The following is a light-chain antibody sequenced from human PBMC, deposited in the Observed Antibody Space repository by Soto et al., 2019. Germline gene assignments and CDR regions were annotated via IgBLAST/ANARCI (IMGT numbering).Light chain of an antibody. CDR2: RNF. J-gene: IGLJ1*01. CDR3: AAWDDSLDAYV. Sequence: QSILTQPPSASGTPGQRVSISCSGSASNIGSKTVDWYQQLPGTAPQLLIHRNFQRPSGVPARFSASTSGTSASLAITALQSEDEADYYCAAWDDSLDAYVVGTGTKLTVL. CDR1: ASNIGSKT. V-gene: IGLV1-44*01.